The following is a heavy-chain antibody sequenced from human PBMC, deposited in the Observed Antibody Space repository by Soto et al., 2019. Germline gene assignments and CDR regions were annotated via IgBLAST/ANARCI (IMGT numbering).Heavy chain of an antibody. D-gene: IGHD3-10*01. J-gene: IGHJ4*02. CDR1: GYTFTSYG. CDR2: ISAYNGNT. V-gene: IGHV1-18*01. Sequence: VKVSCKASGYTFTSYGISWVRQAPGQGLEWMGWISAYNGNTNYAQKLQGRVTMTTDTSTSTAYMELRSLRSDDTAVYYCARDRGITMVRGAPGYWGQGTLVTVSS. CDR3: ARDRGITMVRGAPGY.